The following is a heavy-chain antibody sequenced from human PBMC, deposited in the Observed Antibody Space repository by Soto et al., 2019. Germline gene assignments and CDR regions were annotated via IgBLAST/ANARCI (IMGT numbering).Heavy chain of an antibody. CDR3: VRQGIDYLHGLVDV. CDR2: VYYTGDT. V-gene: IGHV4-59*08. J-gene: IGHJ6*02. Sequence: QVQLQQSGPRLVKPSETLSLTCTVSSGPDRSHNWGWIRHPPGGGLEWIGYVYYTGDTAYNPSLRGRVTISADTSTNDISLTLNSVTAADTAVYYCVRQGIDYLHGLVDVWGQGTTVSVSS. D-gene: IGHD4-17*01. CDR1: SGPDRSHN.